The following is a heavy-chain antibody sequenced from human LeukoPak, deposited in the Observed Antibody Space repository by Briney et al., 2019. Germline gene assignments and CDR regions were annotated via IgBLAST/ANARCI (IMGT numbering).Heavy chain of an antibody. V-gene: IGHV1-2*02. Sequence: ASVKVSCKASGYTFTGYYMHWVRQAPGQGLEWMGWINPNSGGTNYAQKFQGRVTMTRDTSISTAYMELSRLRSDDTAVYYCARDAIYSSSWSYYYYYMDVWGKGTTLTVSS. D-gene: IGHD6-13*01. J-gene: IGHJ6*03. CDR1: GYTFTGYY. CDR3: ARDAIYSSSWSYYYYYMDV. CDR2: INPNSGGT.